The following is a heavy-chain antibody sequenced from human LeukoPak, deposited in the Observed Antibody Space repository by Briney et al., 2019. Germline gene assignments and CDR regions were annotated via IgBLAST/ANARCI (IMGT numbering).Heavy chain of an antibody. J-gene: IGHJ5*02. Sequence: GGSLRLSCAASGFTFSTCSLNWVRQAPGKGLEWVSYIRSSSSFISYAESVRGRFTISRDNAKSSLYLQLNSVRAEDTAVYYCARDPPYCGGDCWFDPWGQGTLVTVSS. V-gene: IGHV3-21*01. CDR2: IRSSSSFI. CDR3: ARDPPYCGGDCWFDP. CDR1: GFTFSTCS. D-gene: IGHD2-21*01.